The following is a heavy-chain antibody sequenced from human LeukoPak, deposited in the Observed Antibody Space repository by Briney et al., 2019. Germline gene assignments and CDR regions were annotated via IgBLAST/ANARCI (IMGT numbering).Heavy chain of an antibody. CDR2: ISAYNGNT. V-gene: IGHV1-18*01. D-gene: IGHD6-19*01. Sequence: GASVKVSCKASGYTFTSYGISWVRQAPGQGLGWMGWISAYNGNTNYAQKLQGRVTMTTDTSASTAYMELRSLRSDDTAVYYCARDADSSGWYNDRGRNYYYYMDVWGKGTTVTVSS. J-gene: IGHJ6*03. CDR1: GYTFTSYG. CDR3: ARDADSSGWYNDRGRNYYYYMDV.